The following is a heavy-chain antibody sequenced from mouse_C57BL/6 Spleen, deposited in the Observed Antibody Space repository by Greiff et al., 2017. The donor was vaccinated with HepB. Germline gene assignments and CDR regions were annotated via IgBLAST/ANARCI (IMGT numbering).Heavy chain of an antibody. V-gene: IGHV1-69*01. D-gene: IGHD1-1*01. Sequence: QVQLQQPGAELVMPGASVKLSCKASGYTFTSYWMHWVKQRPGQGLEWIGEIDPSDSYTNYNQKVKGKSTLTVDKSSSTAYMQLSSLTSEDSAVYYCASGDYYGTRDAMDYWGQGTSVTVSS. J-gene: IGHJ4*01. CDR1: GYTFTSYW. CDR2: IDPSDSYT. CDR3: ASGDYYGTRDAMDY.